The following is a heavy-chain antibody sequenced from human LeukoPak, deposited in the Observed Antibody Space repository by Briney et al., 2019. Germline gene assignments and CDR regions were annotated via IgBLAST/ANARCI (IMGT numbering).Heavy chain of an antibody. V-gene: IGHV3-20*04. D-gene: IGHD2-8*01. J-gene: IGHJ4*02. CDR3: ARDRIYCVNGVCYLDY. Sequence: GGSLRLSCAASGFKFDDYGMSWVRQAPGKGLEWVSGISWNGGNTGYADSVKGRFTISRDNAKNSLFLQVNSLRADDTAFYYCARDRIYCVNGVCYLDYWGQGTLVTVSS. CDR2: ISWNGGNT. CDR1: GFKFDDYG.